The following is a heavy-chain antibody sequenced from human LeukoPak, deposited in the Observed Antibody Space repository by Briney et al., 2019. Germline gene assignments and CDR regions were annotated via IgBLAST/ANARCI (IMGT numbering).Heavy chain of an antibody. CDR3: ARGVDYDSSGYYSPYFDY. Sequence: GGSLRLSCAASGFTFSSYWMHWVRQAPGKGLVWVSRINSDGSSTSYAGSVKGRFTISRDNAKNSLYLQMNSLRAEDTALYYCARGVDYDSSGYYSPYFDYWGQGTLVTVSS. J-gene: IGHJ4*02. V-gene: IGHV3-74*01. CDR1: GFTFSSYW. D-gene: IGHD3-22*01. CDR2: INSDGSST.